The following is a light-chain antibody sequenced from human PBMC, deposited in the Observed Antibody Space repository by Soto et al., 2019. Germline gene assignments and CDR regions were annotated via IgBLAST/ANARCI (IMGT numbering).Light chain of an antibody. CDR2: GGS. CDR1: QGINSF. J-gene: IGKJ2*01. CDR3: QQYYFLPYT. V-gene: IGKV1D-8*01. Sequence: VISMTRSPSVISASTGDKVTIRCRVSQGINSFLAWYQQKPGKAPNLLIYGGSSFQSGVPSRFSGRGSGTDFNLTISDLQSEDLATYYCQQYYFLPYTFGQGTKLQIK.